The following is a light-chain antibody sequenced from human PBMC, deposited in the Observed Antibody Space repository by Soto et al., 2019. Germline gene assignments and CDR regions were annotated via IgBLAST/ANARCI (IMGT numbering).Light chain of an antibody. V-gene: IGKV1-33*01. CDR1: QDIINY. J-gene: IGKJ2*01. CDR2: DAS. Sequence: DIQMTQSPSSLSASIGDRVAITCQASQDIINYLHWYQQKPGKAPKLLIYDASNLETGVPSRFSGSGSGTDFTFTISSLQPEDIATYYCQQYDNLVYTFGQGTKVDIK. CDR3: QQYDNLVYT.